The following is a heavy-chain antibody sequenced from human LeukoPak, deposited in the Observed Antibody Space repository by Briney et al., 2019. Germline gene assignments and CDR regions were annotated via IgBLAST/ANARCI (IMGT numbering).Heavy chain of an antibody. V-gene: IGHV4-39*01. D-gene: IGHD4-23*01. CDR2: IYYSGST. Sequence: ASETLSLTCTVSGGSISSSSYYWGWIRQPPGKGLEWIGSIYYSGSTYYNPSLKSRVTISVDTSKNQFSLELSSVTAADTAVYYCARTAVVTGGFDYWGQGTLVTVSS. CDR3: ARTAVVTGGFDY. J-gene: IGHJ4*02. CDR1: GGSISSSSYY.